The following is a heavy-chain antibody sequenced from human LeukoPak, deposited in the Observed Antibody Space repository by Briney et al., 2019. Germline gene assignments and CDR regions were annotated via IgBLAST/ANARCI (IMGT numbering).Heavy chain of an antibody. J-gene: IGHJ3*02. V-gene: IGHV4-34*01. CDR2: INHSGST. D-gene: IGHD1-26*01. CDR3: SRHFASGRRAFDI. Sequence: PSETLSLTWAVYGGSFSGYYWSWIRQPSGKGLEWIGEINHSGSTNYNPSLKSRVTISVDTSKNQFSLKLSSVTAADTAVYYCSRHFASGRRAFDIWGQGTMVTVSS. CDR1: GGSFSGYY.